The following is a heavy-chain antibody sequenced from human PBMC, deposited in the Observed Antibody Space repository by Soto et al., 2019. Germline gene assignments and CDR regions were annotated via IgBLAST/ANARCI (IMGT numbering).Heavy chain of an antibody. CDR1: GGTCVDYT. Sequence: GGSLRDSCAASGGTCVDYTMRWVRQAPGKGLEWVSAISGSGGSTYYADSVKGRFTISRDNSKNTLYLQMNSLRAEDTAVYYCANSISYGHYDLDYWGQGTLVTVSS. V-gene: IGHV3-23*01. CDR3: ANSISYGHYDLDY. D-gene: IGHD4-17*01. CDR2: ISGSGGST. J-gene: IGHJ4*02.